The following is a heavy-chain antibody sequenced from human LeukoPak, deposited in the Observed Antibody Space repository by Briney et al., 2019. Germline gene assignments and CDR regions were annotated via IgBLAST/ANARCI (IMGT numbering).Heavy chain of an antibody. CDR3: ARGKGRGVTTTNAFDI. V-gene: IGHV3-21*01. J-gene: IGHJ3*02. CDR1: GFTVSSNY. Sequence: GGSLRLSCAASGFTVSSNYMSWVRQAPGKGLEWVSSISSSSSYIYYADSVRGRFTISRDNAKNSLYLQMNSLRAEDTAVYYCARGKGRGVTTTNAFDIWGQGTMVTVSS. D-gene: IGHD4-17*01. CDR2: ISSSSSYI.